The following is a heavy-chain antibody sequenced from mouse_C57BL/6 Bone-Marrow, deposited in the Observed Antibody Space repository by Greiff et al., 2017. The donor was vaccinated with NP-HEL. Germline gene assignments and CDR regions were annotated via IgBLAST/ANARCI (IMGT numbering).Heavy chain of an antibody. D-gene: IGHD1-1*01. CDR3: SRRRYYYSSSYAMDY. J-gene: IGHJ4*01. V-gene: IGHV1-9*01. CDR2: IFPGSSST. CDR1: GYTFTGYW. Sequence: QVQLKQSGAELMTPGASVKLSCTATGYTFTGYWIEWVKQAPGHGLEWIGEIFPGSSSTNYNEKFKGKATFTADTSSNTAYMQLSSLTTEYAAIDYCSRRRYYYSSSYAMDYWGQGTSVTVAS.